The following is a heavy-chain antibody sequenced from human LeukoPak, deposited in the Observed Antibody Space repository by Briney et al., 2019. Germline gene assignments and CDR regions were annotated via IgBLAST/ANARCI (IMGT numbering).Heavy chain of an antibody. CDR2: ISSGSSTI. Sequence: GGSLRLSCAGSGFTFSDYSMNWVRQAPGKGLEWVSYISSGSSTIDNADSVKGRFTISRDNSKNKLYLQMNSLRSEDTAVYHCAKDSSYAFDIWGQGTMVTVSS. J-gene: IGHJ3*02. V-gene: IGHV3-48*01. CDR1: GFTFSDYS. CDR3: AKDSSYAFDI.